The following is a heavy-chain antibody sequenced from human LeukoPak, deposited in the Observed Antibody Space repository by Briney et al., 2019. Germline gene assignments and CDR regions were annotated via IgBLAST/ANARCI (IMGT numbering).Heavy chain of an antibody. V-gene: IGHV1-24*01. CDR2: FDPEDGET. J-gene: IGHJ5*02. D-gene: IGHD6-19*01. CDR3: ATLNLGRQWLENWFDP. CDR1: GYTLTELS. Sequence: ASVKVSCKVSGYTLTELSMHWVRQAPGKGLEWMGGFDPEDGETIYAQKFQGRVTMTEDTSTDTAYMELSSLRSEDTAVYYCATLNLGRQWLENWFDPWDQGTLVTVSS.